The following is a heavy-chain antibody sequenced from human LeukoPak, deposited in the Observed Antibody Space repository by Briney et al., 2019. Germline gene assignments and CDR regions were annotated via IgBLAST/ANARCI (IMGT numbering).Heavy chain of an antibody. CDR3: ARGSYSYYYYYMDV. CDR2: IYTSGST. D-gene: IGHD1-26*01. CDR1: GGSISSYY. V-gene: IGHV4-4*07. Sequence: PSETLSLTCTVSGGSISSYYWSWIRQPAGKGLEWIGRIYTSGSTNYNPSLKSRVTISVDTSKNQFSLKLSSVTAADTAVYYCARGSYSYYYYYMDVWGKGTTVTVSS. J-gene: IGHJ6*03.